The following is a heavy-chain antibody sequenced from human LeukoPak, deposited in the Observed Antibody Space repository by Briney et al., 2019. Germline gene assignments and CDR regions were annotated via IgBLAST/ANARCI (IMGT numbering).Heavy chain of an antibody. CDR1: GFTFSSYG. CDR3: AKDISITFGGVIVPDFDY. CDR2: ISYDGSNK. V-gene: IGHV3-30*18. J-gene: IGHJ4*02. Sequence: GGFLRLSCAASGFTFSSYGMHWVRQAPGKGLEWVAVISYDGSNKYYADSVKGRFTISRDNSKNTLYLQMNSLRAEDTAVYYCAKDISITFGGVIVPDFDYWGQGTLVTVSS. D-gene: IGHD3-16*02.